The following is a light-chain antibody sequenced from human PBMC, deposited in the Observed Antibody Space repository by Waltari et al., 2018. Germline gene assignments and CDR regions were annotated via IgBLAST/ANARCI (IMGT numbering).Light chain of an antibody. V-gene: IGKV1-33*01. CDR2: APS. J-gene: IGKJ2*01. Sequence: DIQMTPSPSPLSASVGDKVTSTCQASQDLGNYLNWYQQKPGKAPNLLIHAPSNLEGGVPSRFSGRGSGTHFSFTISSLQPGDFATYYCQQYLSLPYTFGQGTILDI. CDR1: QDLGNY. CDR3: QQYLSLPYT.